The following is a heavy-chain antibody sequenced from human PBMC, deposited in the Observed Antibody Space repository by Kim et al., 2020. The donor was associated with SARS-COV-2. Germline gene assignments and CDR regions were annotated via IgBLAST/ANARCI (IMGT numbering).Heavy chain of an antibody. CDR3: ARKLGMGGGFDP. J-gene: IGHJ5*02. V-gene: IGHV1-2*04. Sequence: NEAQKFQGWVTMTRDTYISTAYMELSRLRSDDTAVYYCARKLGMGGGFDPWGQGTLVTVSS. D-gene: IGHD1-26*01.